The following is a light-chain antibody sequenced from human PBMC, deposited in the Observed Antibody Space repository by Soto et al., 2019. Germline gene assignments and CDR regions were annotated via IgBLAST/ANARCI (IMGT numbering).Light chain of an antibody. CDR3: QQDSSYPQT. CDR1: QSISSW. CDR2: KAS. Sequence: DIQMTQSPSTLSASVGDRVTITCRASQSISSWLDWYQQKPGKAPKLLIYKASSLESGVPSRCSGSGSGTEFTLTISSLQPEDFATYYFQQDSSYPQTFGQGTKVEIK. V-gene: IGKV1-5*03. J-gene: IGKJ1*01.